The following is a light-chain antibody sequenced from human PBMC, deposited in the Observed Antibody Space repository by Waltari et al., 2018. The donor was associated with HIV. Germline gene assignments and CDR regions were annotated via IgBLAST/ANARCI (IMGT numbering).Light chain of an antibody. J-gene: IGLJ1*01. Sequence: QAVLTQPSSLSASPGASASLTCTLRSDINVGSYRIYWYQQKPVSPPQYLLRYKSDSDKQQASGVPCLFSGSKSGNTASLTVSGLQAEDEADYYCSSHAGSNNYVFGTGTKVTVL. CDR3: SSHAGSNNYV. CDR1: SDINVGSYR. V-gene: IGLV5-45*02. CDR2: YKSDSDK.